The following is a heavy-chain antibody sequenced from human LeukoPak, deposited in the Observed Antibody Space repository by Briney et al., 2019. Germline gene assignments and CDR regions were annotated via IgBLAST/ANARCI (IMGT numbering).Heavy chain of an antibody. V-gene: IGHV1-69*05. Sequence: SVKVSCKASGGTFSSYAISWVRQAPGQGLEWMGGIIPIFGTANYAQKFQGRVTITTDESTSTAYMELSSLRSEDTAVYYCARDVLMVLGAGEFDYWGQGTLVTVSS. CDR1: GGTFSSYA. CDR2: IIPIFGTA. D-gene: IGHD3-10*01. J-gene: IGHJ4*02. CDR3: ARDVLMVLGAGEFDY.